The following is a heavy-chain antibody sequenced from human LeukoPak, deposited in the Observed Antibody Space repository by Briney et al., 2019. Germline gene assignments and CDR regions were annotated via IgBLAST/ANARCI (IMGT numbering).Heavy chain of an antibody. D-gene: IGHD2-15*01. J-gene: IGHJ4*02. Sequence: GGSLRLSCVASGFTFDTYAMSWVRQAPGKGLEWVSAISGSGGSTYYADSVKGRFTISRDNSKNTLYLQMNSLRAEDTAVYYCARVAALGGLDYWGQGTLVTVSS. CDR3: ARVAALGGLDY. CDR1: GFTFDTYA. V-gene: IGHV3-23*01. CDR2: ISGSGGST.